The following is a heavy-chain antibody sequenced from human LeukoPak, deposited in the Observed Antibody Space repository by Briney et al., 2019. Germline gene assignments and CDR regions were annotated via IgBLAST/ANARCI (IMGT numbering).Heavy chain of an antibody. V-gene: IGHV3-30*02. D-gene: IGHD3-10*01. Sequence: GGSLRLSCAASGFTFSSYGMHWVRQAPGKGLEWVAFIRYDGSNKYYADPVKGRFTISRDNSKNTLYLQMNSLRAEDTAVYYCTKGPGFTMVREFDYWGQGTLVTVSS. CDR3: TKGPGFTMVREFDY. CDR1: GFTFSSYG. J-gene: IGHJ4*02. CDR2: IRYDGSNK.